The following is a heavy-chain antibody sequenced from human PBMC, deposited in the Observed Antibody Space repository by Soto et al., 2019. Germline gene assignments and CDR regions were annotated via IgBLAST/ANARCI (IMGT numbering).Heavy chain of an antibody. J-gene: IGHJ6*02. CDR3: ARDRGNSAGYYYYYYGMDV. V-gene: IGHV3-7*03. Sequence: GGSLRLSCAASGFTFSSYWMSWVRQAPGTGREWVAKIKQDGSEKYCVDSVKGRFTISRDNAKNSLYLQMNSLRAEDTAVYYCARDRGNSAGYYYYYYGMDVWGQGTTVTVSS. CDR2: IKQDGSEK. D-gene: IGHD5-12*01. CDR1: GFTFSSYW.